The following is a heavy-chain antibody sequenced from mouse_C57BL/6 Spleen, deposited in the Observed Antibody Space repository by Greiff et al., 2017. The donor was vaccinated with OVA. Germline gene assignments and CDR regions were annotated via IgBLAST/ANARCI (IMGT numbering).Heavy chain of an antibody. CDR2: ISSGSSTI. CDR1: GFTFSDYG. V-gene: IGHV5-17*01. D-gene: IGHD4-1*01. Sequence: EVKVVESGGGLVKPGGSLKLSCAASGFTFSDYGMHWVRQAPEKGLEWVAYISSGSSTIYYADTVKGRFTISTDNAKNTLFLQMTSLRSEDTAMYYCARPWEGNYFDYWGQGTTLTVSS. CDR3: ARPWEGNYFDY. J-gene: IGHJ2*01.